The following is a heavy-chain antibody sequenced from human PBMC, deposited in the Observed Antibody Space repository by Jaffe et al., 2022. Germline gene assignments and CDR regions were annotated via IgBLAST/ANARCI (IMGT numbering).Heavy chain of an antibody. J-gene: IGHJ4*02. V-gene: IGHV3-23*01. CDR2: ISGGGDST. CDR3: AKDSTIPRLIDY. CDR1: GITFSSYA. Sequence: EVQLLESGGGLVQPGGSLRLSCAASGITFSSYAMNWVRQAPGKGLEWVSGISGGGDSTCYANSVRGRFTISRDNSKNTLYLQMHSLRAEDTAIYYCAKDSTIPRLIDYWGQGSLVTVSS. D-gene: IGHD2-2*01.